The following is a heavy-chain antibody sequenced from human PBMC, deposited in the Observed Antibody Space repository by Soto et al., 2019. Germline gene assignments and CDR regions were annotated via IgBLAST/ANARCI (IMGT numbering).Heavy chain of an antibody. V-gene: IGHV5-51*01. CDR1: GYSFTSYS. J-gene: IGHJ6*02. D-gene: IGHD4-4*01. Sequence: PXXSLKLACHRSGYSFTSYSICWVLQLPGKCLEWRGIIYPGDSDTRYSPSFQGQATISADKSITTAYLQWSSLKASDTVMYYCATDTVGTSGGGMDVWGQGTTVTVSS. CDR2: IYPGDSDT. CDR3: ATDTVGTSGGGMDV.